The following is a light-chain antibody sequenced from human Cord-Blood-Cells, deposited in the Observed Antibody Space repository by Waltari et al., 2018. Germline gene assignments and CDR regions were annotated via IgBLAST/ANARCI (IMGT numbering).Light chain of an antibody. J-gene: IGLJ2*01. CDR1: SSDVGSYNP. Sequence: QSALTQPASVSGSPGQSLTIPCTGTSSDVGSYNPVSWYQQHPGKAPKLMIYEGSKRPSGVSNRFSGSKSGNTASLTISGLQAEDEADYYCCSYAGNVVFGGGTKLTVL. V-gene: IGLV2-23*01. CDR3: CSYAGNVV. CDR2: EGS.